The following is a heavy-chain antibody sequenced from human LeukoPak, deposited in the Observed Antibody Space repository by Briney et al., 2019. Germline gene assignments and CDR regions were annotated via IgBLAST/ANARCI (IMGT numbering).Heavy chain of an antibody. CDR1: GFTVSSNY. V-gene: IGHV3-53*01. D-gene: IGHD3-9*01. Sequence: PGGSLXLSCXASGFTVSSNYMSWVRQAPGKGLEWVSVIYSGGSTYYADSVKGRFTISRDNSKNTLYLQMNSLRAEDTAVYYCARRTRYYDILTGYSDAFDIWGQGTMVTVSS. CDR2: IYSGGST. CDR3: ARRTRYYDILTGYSDAFDI. J-gene: IGHJ3*02.